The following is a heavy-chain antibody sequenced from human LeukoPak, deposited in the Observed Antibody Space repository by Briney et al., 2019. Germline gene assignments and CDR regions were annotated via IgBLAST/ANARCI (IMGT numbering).Heavy chain of an antibody. D-gene: IGHD3-9*01. J-gene: IGHJ4*02. CDR3: ARESLRYFDY. CDR2: IKQDGSNK. CDR1: GFTFSDYW. Sequence: GGSLRLSCAASGFTFSDYWMTWVRQAPGKGLEWVANIKQDGSNKYYADSVKGRFTISRDNSKNTLYLQMNSLRAEDTAVYYCARESLRYFDYWGQGTLVTVSS. V-gene: IGHV3-7*01.